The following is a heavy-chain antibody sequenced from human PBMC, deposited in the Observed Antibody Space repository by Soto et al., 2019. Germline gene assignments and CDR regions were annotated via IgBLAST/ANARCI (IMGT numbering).Heavy chain of an antibody. V-gene: IGHV3-30-3*01. CDR2: ISYDGSNK. CDR1: GFTFSSYA. D-gene: IGHD3-22*01. Sequence: GGSLRLSCAASGFTFSSYAMHWVRQAPGKGLEWVAVISYDGSNKYYADSVKGRFTISRDNSKNTLYLQMNSLRAEDTAVYYCKTMIVVALAPAYFDYWGQGTLVTVSS. J-gene: IGHJ4*02. CDR3: KTMIVVALAPAYFDY.